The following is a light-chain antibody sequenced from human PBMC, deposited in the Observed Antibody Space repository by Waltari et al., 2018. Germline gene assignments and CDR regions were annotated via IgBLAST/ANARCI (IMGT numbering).Light chain of an antibody. CDR3: SSCTNRGTWV. J-gene: IGLJ3*02. CDR2: DVS. Sequence: QSALTQPASVSGSPGQSITISCTGTSSDIGYYNYVSWYQQHPTKAPKLIMFDVSSRASGGSNRFSGSKAANTASLTISGLQTEDEADYYCSSCTNRGTWVFGGGTRVTVL. V-gene: IGLV2-14*03. CDR1: SSDIGYYNY.